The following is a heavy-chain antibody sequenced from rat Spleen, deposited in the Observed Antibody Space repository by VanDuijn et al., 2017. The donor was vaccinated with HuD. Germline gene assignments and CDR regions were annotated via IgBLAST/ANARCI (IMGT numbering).Heavy chain of an antibody. CDR2: ISYSGRT. J-gene: IGHJ3*01. CDR1: GYSITSNY. Sequence: EVQLQESGPGLVKPSQSLSLTCSVTGYSITSNYWGWIRKFPGNKMEWMGYISYSGRTSYNPSLKSRISITRDTSKNQFFLQLNSVTTEDTATYYCSRPSYGYPFAYWGQGTLVTVSS. V-gene: IGHV3-1*01. CDR3: SRPSYGYPFAY. D-gene: IGHD1-7*01.